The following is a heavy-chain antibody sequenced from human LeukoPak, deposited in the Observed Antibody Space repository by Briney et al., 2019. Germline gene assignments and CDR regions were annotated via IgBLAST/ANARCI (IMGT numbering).Heavy chain of an antibody. V-gene: IGHV3-9*01. CDR2: ISWNSADI. CDR1: GFTVHHYA. Sequence: GKSLRLFCAASGFTVHHYAIHWVRQVPGKGLEWVSGISWNSADIGYADSVKGRFTISRDNAKNSVYLQMNSLRAEDTALYYCAKDKAPLYSGYDWDLDFWGQGTMVTVSS. CDR3: AKDKAPLYSGYDWDLDF. J-gene: IGHJ4*02. D-gene: IGHD5-12*01.